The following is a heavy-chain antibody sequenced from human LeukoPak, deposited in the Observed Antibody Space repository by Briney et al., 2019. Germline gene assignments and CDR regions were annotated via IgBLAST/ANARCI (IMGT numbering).Heavy chain of an antibody. CDR3: AHRYFYDNSGYPV. CDR2: IYWNDDK. CDR1: GFSLSPNAVG. Sequence: SGPTLAKPTQPLTLTCTFSGFSLSPNAVGVGWIRQPPGKALEWLGFIYWNDDKRYSPSLKSRLTITKAVYKNQVVLTMTNMAPMDTGTYYCAHRYFYDNSGYPVWGQGTLVTVSS. D-gene: IGHD3-22*01. V-gene: IGHV2-5*01. J-gene: IGHJ4*02.